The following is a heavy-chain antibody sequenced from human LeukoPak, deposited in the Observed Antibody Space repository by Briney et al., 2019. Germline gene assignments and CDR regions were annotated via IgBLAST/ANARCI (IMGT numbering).Heavy chain of an antibody. CDR1: GYTFTSYG. CDR3: ARPKWIGELPDY. J-gene: IGHJ4*02. CDR2: INPNSGGT. V-gene: IGHV1-2*02. D-gene: IGHD3-10*01. Sequence: ASVKVSCKASGYTFTSYGISWVRQAPGQGLEWMGWINPNSGGTNYAQKFQGRVTMTRDTSISTAYMELSRLRSDDTAVYYCARPKWIGELPDYWGQGTLVTVSS.